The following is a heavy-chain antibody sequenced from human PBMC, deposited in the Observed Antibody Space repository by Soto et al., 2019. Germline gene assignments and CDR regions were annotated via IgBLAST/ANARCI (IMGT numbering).Heavy chain of an antibody. CDR3: AKESGQGGGWPIGY. V-gene: IGHV3-23*01. CDR1: GFTFSSYA. J-gene: IGHJ4*02. D-gene: IGHD6-19*01. CDR2: ISGSGGST. Sequence: EVQLLESGGGLVQPGGSLRLSCAASGFTFSSYAMSWVRQAPGKGLEWVSAISGSGGSTYYADSVKGRFTIARNTSKNALYRQMNSQRAEDTAVYYCAKESGQGGGWPIGYWGQGTLVTI.